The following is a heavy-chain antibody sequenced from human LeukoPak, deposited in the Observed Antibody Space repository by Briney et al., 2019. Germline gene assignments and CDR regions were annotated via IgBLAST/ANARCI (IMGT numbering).Heavy chain of an antibody. CDR3: AGVSSGYYSWGYFDY. D-gene: IGHD3-22*01. CDR1: GGSISSSSYY. V-gene: IGHV4-39*01. Sequence: SETLSLTCTVSGGSISSSSYYWGWIRQPPGKGLEWNGSIYYSGSTYYNPSLKSRVTISVDTSKNQFSLKLSSVTAADTAVYYCAGVSSGYYSWGYFDYWGQGTLLTVSS. CDR2: IYYSGST. J-gene: IGHJ4*02.